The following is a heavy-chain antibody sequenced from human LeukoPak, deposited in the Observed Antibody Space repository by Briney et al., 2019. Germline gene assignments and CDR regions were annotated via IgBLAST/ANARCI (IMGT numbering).Heavy chain of an antibody. CDR3: ARDIFGSGSYPDF. CDR2: IWHDGSHK. CDR1: GFAFNTYA. Sequence: GGSLRLSCAASGFAFNTYAMHWVRQAPGQGLEWVALIWHDGSHKFYSNSVRGQFTISSDNSKNTVTLQMNNLRPEDTAVYYFARDIFGSGSYPDFWGQGTLVTVSS. J-gene: IGHJ4*02. D-gene: IGHD3-10*01. V-gene: IGHV3-33*01.